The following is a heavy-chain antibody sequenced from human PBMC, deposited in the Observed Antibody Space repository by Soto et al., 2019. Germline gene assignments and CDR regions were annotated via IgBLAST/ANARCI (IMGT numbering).Heavy chain of an antibody. V-gene: IGHV3-30-3*01. CDR2: ISYDGSNK. CDR3: ARDQWGYDFWSGPIDY. D-gene: IGHD3-3*01. Sequence: GGSLRLSCVASKFTFSSYAMHWVRQAPGKGLEWVAVISYDGSNKYYADSVKGRFTISRDNSKNTLYLQMNSLRAEDTAVYYCARDQWGYDFWSGPIDYWGQGTLVTVSS. J-gene: IGHJ4*02. CDR1: KFTFSSYA.